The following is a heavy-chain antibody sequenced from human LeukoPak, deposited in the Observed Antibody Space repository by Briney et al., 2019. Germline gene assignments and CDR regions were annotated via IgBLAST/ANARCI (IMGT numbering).Heavy chain of an antibody. CDR2: INPSNGGT. CDR3: ARDRYTSGWTAAFDF. D-gene: IGHD6-25*01. Sequence: GASVKVSCKASGYSFIAYFIHWVRQAPGQGPEWMGWINPSNGGTKYAQNFQGRVTVTWDTSMSTAYMELISLRSDDTAVYYCARDRYTSGWTAAFDFSGQGTLVTVSS. J-gene: IGHJ4*02. CDR1: GYSFIAYF. V-gene: IGHV1-2*02.